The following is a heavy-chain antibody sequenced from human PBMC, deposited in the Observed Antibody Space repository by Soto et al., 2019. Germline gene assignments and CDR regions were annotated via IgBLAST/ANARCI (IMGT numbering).Heavy chain of an antibody. D-gene: IGHD5-12*01. J-gene: IGHJ6*02. CDR3: ARGEAERLIVATVNYYYYGMDV. V-gene: IGHV1-69*06. CDR2: IIPIFGTA. Sequence: QVPLVQSGAEVKKPGSSVKVSCKASGGTFSSYAISWVRQAPGQGLEWMGGIIPIFGTANYAQKFQGRVTITADKSTSTAYMELSSLRSEDTAVYYCARGEAERLIVATVNYYYYGMDVWGQGTTVTVSS. CDR1: GGTFSSYA.